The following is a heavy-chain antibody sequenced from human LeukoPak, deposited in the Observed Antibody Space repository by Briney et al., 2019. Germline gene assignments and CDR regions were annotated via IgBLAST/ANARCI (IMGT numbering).Heavy chain of an antibody. CDR1: EFTVSTNC. D-gene: IGHD6-19*01. V-gene: IGHV3-66*01. CDR2: IYSTGGK. CDR3: ARGSDGWFAFDY. J-gene: IGHJ4*02. Sequence: PGGSLRLSCAASEFTVSTNCMSWVRQAPGKGLEWVSIIYSTGGKYYADSVKGRFTISRDNSKHTLYLQMNSLRGEDTAVYYCARGSDGWFAFDYWGQGILVTVSS.